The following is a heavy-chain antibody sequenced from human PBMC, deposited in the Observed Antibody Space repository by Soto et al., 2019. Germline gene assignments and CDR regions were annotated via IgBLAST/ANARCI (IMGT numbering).Heavy chain of an antibody. V-gene: IGHV5-51*01. CDR2: IYPGDSDT. J-gene: IGHJ6*01. D-gene: IGHD4-17*01. CDR1: GYSFTSYW. CDR3: ARHLXRLRARADRYYYYGMDV. Sequence: PGESLKISCKGSGYSFTSYWIGWVRQMPGKGLEWMGIIYPGDSDTRYSPSFQGQVTISADKSISTAYLQWSSLKASDTAMYYCARHLXRLRARADRYYYYGMDVWGQGTTVTVSS.